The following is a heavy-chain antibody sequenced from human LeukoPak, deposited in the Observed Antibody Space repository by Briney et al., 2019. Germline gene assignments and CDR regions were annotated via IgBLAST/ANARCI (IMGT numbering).Heavy chain of an antibody. V-gene: IGHV3-53*01. Sequence: PGVSLRLSCAVSGFTVSSNYMSWVRQAPGKGLEWVSVIYSGGSTYYADSVKGRFTISRDNSKNTLYLQVNSLRAEDTAVYYCARGLSGSYHYFDYWGQGTLVTVSS. CDR3: ARGLSGSYHYFDY. J-gene: IGHJ4*02. CDR2: IYSGGST. CDR1: GFTVSSNY. D-gene: IGHD1-26*01.